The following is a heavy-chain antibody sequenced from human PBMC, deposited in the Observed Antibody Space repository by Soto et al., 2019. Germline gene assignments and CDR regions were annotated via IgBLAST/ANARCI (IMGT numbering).Heavy chain of an antibody. J-gene: IGHJ3*02. V-gene: IGHV3-23*01. CDR1: GFTFSSYA. CDR3: AKATSARPFAFDI. D-gene: IGHD6-6*01. CDR2: ISGSGGSK. Sequence: GGSLRLSCAASGFTFSSYAMSWVRQAPGKGLEWVSGISGSGGSKYYADSVKGRFTISIDNSKNTLYLQMNSLRAEDTAVYYCAKATSARPFAFDIWGQGTMVTVSS.